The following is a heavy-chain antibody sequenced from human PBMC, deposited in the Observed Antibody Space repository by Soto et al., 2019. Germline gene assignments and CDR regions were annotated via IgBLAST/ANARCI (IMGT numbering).Heavy chain of an antibody. CDR3: ARAMYSSSSECFDY. D-gene: IGHD6-6*01. CDR1: GFTFSSYW. V-gene: IGHV3-7*03. CDR2: IKQDGSEK. J-gene: IGHJ4*02. Sequence: PGGSLRLSCAASGFTFSSYWMSWVRQAPGKGLEWVANIKQDGSEKYYVDSVKGRFTISKDNAKNSLYLQMSSLRAEDTAVYYCARAMYSSSSECFDYWGQGTLVTVSS.